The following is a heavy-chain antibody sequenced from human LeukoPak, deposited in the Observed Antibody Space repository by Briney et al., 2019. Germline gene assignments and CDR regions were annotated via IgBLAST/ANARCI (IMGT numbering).Heavy chain of an antibody. Sequence: SETLSLTCTVSGGSISSSSYYWGWIRQPPGKGLEWIGSIYYSGSTYYNPSLKSRVTISVDTSKNQFSLKLSSVTAADTAVYYCARFEPNIVLMVYAIQAAFDYWGQGTLVTVSS. CDR3: ARFEPNIVLMVYAIQAAFDY. V-gene: IGHV4-39*01. J-gene: IGHJ4*02. CDR2: IYYSGST. D-gene: IGHD2-8*01. CDR1: GGSISSSSYY.